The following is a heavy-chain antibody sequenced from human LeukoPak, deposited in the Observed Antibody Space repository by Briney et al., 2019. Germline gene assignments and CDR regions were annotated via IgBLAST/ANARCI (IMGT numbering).Heavy chain of an antibody. J-gene: IGHJ3*02. Sequence: PGGSLRLSCAASGFTFSSYSMNWVRQAPGKGLEWVSVIYSGGSTYYADSGKGRFTISRDNSKNTLYLQMNSLRAEDTAVYYCARRRYYYDSSGQTDAFDIWGQGTVVTVSS. V-gene: IGHV3-66*02. CDR1: GFTFSSYS. D-gene: IGHD3-22*01. CDR3: ARRRYYYDSSGQTDAFDI. CDR2: IYSGGST.